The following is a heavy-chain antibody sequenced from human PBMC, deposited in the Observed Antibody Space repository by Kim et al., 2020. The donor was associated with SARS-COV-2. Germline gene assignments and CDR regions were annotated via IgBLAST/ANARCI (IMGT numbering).Heavy chain of an antibody. J-gene: IGHJ4*02. D-gene: IGHD2-8*02. CDR3: ARVNPPRSTGLDY. V-gene: IGHV1-18*01. CDR2: IIVHSGNT. CDR1: GYTFSNYG. Sequence: ASVKVSCKASGYTFSNYGIGWVRHAPGQGLEWMGWIIVHSGNTKYEQKFRDRGAMTTDTSTNTAYMELRSLRSDDTALYFCARVNPPRSTGLDYWGQGTLLTVSS.